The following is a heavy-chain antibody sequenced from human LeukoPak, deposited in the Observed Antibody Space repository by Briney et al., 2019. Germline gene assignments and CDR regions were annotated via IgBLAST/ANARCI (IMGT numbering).Heavy chain of an antibody. J-gene: IGHJ5*02. D-gene: IGHD3-3*01. CDR3: ARGRGITIFGVPKTGAEGWFDP. V-gene: IGHV4-4*02. Sequence: SGTLSLTCAVSGGSISSSNWWSWFRQPPGKGLEWIGEIYHSGSTNYNPSLKSRVTISVDTSKNQFSLKLSSVTAADTAVYYCARGRGITIFGVPKTGAEGWFDPWGQGTLVTVSS. CDR2: IYHSGST. CDR1: GGSISSSNW.